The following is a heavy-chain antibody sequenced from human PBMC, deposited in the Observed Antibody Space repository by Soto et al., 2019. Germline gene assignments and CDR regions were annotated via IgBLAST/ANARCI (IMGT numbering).Heavy chain of an antibody. J-gene: IGHJ6*03. CDR3: ARGPGAFNWGFYYYMDV. Sequence: SQTLSLTCAISGDSVSSNSAAWNWIRQSPSRGLEWLGRTYYRSKWYNDYAVSVKSRITINPDTSKNQFSLQLNSVTPEATAVYYCARGPGAFNWGFYYYMDVWGKGTTVTVSS. CDR1: GDSVSSNSAA. D-gene: IGHD7-27*01. CDR2: TYYRSKWYN. V-gene: IGHV6-1*01.